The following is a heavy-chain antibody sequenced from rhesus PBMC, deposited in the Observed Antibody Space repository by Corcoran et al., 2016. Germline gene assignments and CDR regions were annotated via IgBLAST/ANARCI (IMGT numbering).Heavy chain of an antibody. CDR2: SSGSSGST. J-gene: IGHJ4*01. CDR1: GGSISGGYG. Sequence: QVQLQASGPGLLTPSETLSLTCAVSGGSISGGYGGGWIRQPPGKGLEWIGSSSGSSGSTYYNPSLKSRVTISTDTSKNQFSLKLSSVTAADTAVYYCARERADYGNYDYFDYWGQGVLVTVSS. V-gene: IGHV4-127*01. D-gene: IGHD4-35*01. CDR3: ARERADYGNYDYFDY.